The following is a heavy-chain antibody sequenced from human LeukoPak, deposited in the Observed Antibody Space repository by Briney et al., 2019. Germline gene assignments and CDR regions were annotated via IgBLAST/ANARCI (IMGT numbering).Heavy chain of an antibody. CDR3: ARLSGWNYNWFDP. D-gene: IGHD6-19*01. V-gene: IGHV3-53*01. J-gene: IGHJ5*02. CDR1: GFTVSSNY. CDR2: IYSGGST. Sequence: GGSLRLSCAASGFTVSSNYMSWVRQAPGKGLEWVSVIYSGGSTYYADSVKGRFTISRDNSKNTLYLQMNSLRAEDTAVYYCARLSGWNYNWFDPWGQGTLVTVSS.